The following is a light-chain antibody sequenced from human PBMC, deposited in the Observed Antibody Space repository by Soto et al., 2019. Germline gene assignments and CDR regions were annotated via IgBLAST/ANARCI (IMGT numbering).Light chain of an antibody. V-gene: IGKV1-39*01. Sequence: DIQMTQSPSSLSASVGDRITITCRASQNVGTYSSWYQQRSGKAPKLLIYAASNLQSGVSSRFSGSGSGTDFTLAISSLQPEDFATYFCQQSYNTSLTFGGGTKVEI. CDR1: QNVGTY. CDR2: AAS. CDR3: QQSYNTSLT. J-gene: IGKJ4*01.